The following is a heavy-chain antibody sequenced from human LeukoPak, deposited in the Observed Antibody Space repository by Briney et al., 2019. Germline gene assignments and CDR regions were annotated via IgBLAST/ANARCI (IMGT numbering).Heavy chain of an antibody. D-gene: IGHD5-18*01. J-gene: IGHJ4*02. CDR1: GFTFSSYA. CDR3: AKMRGIQVWLSDF. CDR2: ISGSGGTT. Sequence: GGSLRLSCTASGFTFSSYAMSWVRQAPGKGLEWVSAISGSGGTTYYADSVKGRFTLSRDNSKNKLYLQMNSLRAEDTAVYYCAKMRGIQVWLSDFWGQGSLVTVSS. V-gene: IGHV3-23*01.